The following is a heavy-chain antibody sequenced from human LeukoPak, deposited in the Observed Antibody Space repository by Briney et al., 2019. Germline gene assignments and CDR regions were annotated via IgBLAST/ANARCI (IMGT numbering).Heavy chain of an antibody. V-gene: IGHV1-8*01. D-gene: IGHD6-19*01. J-gene: IGHJ4*02. CDR3: AIWTLVAGSNFDY. Sequence: GASVKVSCKASGYTFTSYDINWVRQATGQGLEWMGRMNPNSGNTGYAQKFQGRVTITRNTSISTAYMELSSLRSEDTAVYYCAIWTLVAGSNFDYWGQGTLVTVSS. CDR1: GYTFTSYD. CDR2: MNPNSGNT.